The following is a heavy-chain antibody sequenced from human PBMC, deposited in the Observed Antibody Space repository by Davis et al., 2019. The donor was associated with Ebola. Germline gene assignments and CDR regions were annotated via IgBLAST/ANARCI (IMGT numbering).Heavy chain of an antibody. CDR2: INYSGST. V-gene: IGHV4-34*01. CDR3: ARGGGVGGYGMDV. D-gene: IGHD3-10*01. J-gene: IGHJ6*02. Sequence: QTLSLTCAVYGGSFSGYYWTWIRPPPGKGLEWMGEINYSGSTNYNPSLKSRVTISVHTSKNQFSLKLSSVTAADTAVYYCARGGGVGGYGMDVWGQGTTVTVSS. CDR1: GGSFSGYY.